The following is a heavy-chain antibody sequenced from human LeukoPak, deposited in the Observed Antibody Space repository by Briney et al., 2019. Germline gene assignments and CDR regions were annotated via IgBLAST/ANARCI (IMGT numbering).Heavy chain of an antibody. Sequence: PGGSLRLSCAASGFTFSSYSMNWVRQAPGKGLEWVSSISSSSSYIYYADSVKGRFTISRDNAKNSLYLQMNSLRAEDTAVYYCAKSWIQLWPADYWGQGTLVTVSS. V-gene: IGHV3-21*01. CDR3: AKSWIQLWPADY. CDR2: ISSSSSYI. J-gene: IGHJ4*02. D-gene: IGHD5-18*01. CDR1: GFTFSSYS.